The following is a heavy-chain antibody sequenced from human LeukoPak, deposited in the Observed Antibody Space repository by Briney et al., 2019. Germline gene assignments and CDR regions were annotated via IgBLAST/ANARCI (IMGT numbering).Heavy chain of an antibody. D-gene: IGHD1-26*01. CDR2: INLNSGGT. J-gene: IGHJ4*02. Sequence: ASVKVSCKTSEYTFTDYFLHWVRQAPGQGLERMGWINLNSGGTNYAQKFQGRVTMTRDTSISTAYIELGSLISDDTAMYYCARFSGSSKFDYWGQGTLVTVSS. CDR1: EYTFTDYF. V-gene: IGHV1-2*02. CDR3: ARFSGSSKFDY.